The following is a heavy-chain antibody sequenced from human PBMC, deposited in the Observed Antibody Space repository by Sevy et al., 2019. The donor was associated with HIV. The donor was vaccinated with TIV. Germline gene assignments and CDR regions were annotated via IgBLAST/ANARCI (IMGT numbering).Heavy chain of an antibody. V-gene: IGHV3-74*01. D-gene: IGHD5-18*01. J-gene: IGHJ6*03. CDR2: INSDGSST. Sequence: GGSLRLSCAASGFTFSSYWMHWVRQAPGKGLVWVSPINSDGSSTSYADSVKGRFTISRDNAKNTLYLQMNSLRAEDTAVYYCGLQGYSYGHYYYYYYMDVWGKGTTVTVSS. CDR1: GFTFSSYW. CDR3: GLQGYSYGHYYYYYYMDV.